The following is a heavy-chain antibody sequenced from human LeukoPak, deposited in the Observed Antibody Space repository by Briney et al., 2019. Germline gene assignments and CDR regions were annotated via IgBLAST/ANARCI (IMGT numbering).Heavy chain of an antibody. V-gene: IGHV4-30-2*01. Sequence: PSQTLSLTCAVSGGSISSGGYSWSWIRQPPGKGLEWIGYIYHNGNTYYSPSLKSRVTISVDRSKNQLSLKLSSVTAADTAVYYCARSPKYYYDSSGLNDTFDIWGPGTMVTVSS. CDR3: ARSPKYYYDSSGLNDTFDI. J-gene: IGHJ3*02. CDR2: IYHNGNT. D-gene: IGHD3-22*01. CDR1: GGSISSGGYS.